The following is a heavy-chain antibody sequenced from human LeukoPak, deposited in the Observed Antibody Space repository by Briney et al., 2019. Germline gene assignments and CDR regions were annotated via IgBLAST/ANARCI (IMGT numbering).Heavy chain of an antibody. D-gene: IGHD5-12*01. Sequence: GGSLRLSCAASGFTFSDYYMSWIRQAPGKGLEWVSYISSSGSTIYYADSVKGRFTISRDNAKNSLYLQMNSLRVEDTAVYYCARSRGVATIPYGMDVWGQGTTVTVSS. CDR1: GFTFSDYY. CDR3: ARSRGVATIPYGMDV. CDR2: ISSSGSTI. V-gene: IGHV3-11*01. J-gene: IGHJ6*02.